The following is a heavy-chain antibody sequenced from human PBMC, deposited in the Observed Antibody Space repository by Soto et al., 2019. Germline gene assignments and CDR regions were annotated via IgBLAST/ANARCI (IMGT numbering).Heavy chain of an antibody. CDR1: GFTFSDYY. CDR2: MSSSGSYT. Sequence: VGSLRLSCAASGFTFSDYYMSWIRQAPGKGLEWVSYMSSSGSYTYYADSVRGRFTISRDNSKNTLYLQMKSLRAEDTAVYYCARDPPATRHGMDVWGQGTTVTVSS. CDR3: ARDPPATRHGMDV. V-gene: IGHV3-11*05. J-gene: IGHJ6*02.